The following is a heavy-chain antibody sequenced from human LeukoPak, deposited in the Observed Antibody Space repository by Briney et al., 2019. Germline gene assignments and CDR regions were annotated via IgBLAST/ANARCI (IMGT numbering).Heavy chain of an antibody. J-gene: IGHJ5*02. V-gene: IGHV1-24*01. CDR2: FDPEDGET. Sequence: GASVKVSCKVSGYTLTKLSMHWVRQAPGKGLEWMGGFDPEDGETIYAQKFQGRVTMTEDTSTDTAYMELSSLRSEDTAVYYCATDSAITIFGGFDPWGQGTLVTVSS. CDR3: ATDSAITIFGGFDP. CDR1: GYTLTKLS. D-gene: IGHD3-3*01.